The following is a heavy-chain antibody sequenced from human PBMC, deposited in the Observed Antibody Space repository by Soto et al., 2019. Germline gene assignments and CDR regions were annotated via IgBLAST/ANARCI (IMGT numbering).Heavy chain of an antibody. CDR1: GFTFSSYA. Sequence: EVQLLESGGGLVQPGGSLRLSCAASGFTFSSYAMSWVRQAPGKGLEWVSAISGSGGSTYYADSVKGRFTISRDNSKNTLYLKMNSLRAEDTAVYYCARGGRAYYYDSSGYYFDYWGQGTLVTVSS. J-gene: IGHJ4*02. D-gene: IGHD3-22*01. V-gene: IGHV3-23*01. CDR2: ISGSGGST. CDR3: ARGGRAYYYDSSGYYFDY.